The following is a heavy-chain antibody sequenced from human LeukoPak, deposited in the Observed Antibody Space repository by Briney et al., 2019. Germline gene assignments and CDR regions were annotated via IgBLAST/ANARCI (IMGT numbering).Heavy chain of an antibody. Sequence: NPSETLSLTCTVSGGSISSYYWSWIRQPPGKGLEWIGYIYYSGSTNYNPSLRSRVTISVDTSKNQFSLKLSSVTAADTAVYYCARAIAVAGTNPDWYFDLWGRGTLVTVSS. J-gene: IGHJ2*01. D-gene: IGHD6-19*01. CDR2: IYYSGST. CDR3: ARAIAVAGTNPDWYFDL. V-gene: IGHV4-59*01. CDR1: GGSISSYY.